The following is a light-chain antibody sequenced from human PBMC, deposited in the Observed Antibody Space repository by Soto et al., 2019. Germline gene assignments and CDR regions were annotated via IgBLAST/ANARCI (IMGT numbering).Light chain of an antibody. J-gene: IGKJ5*01. CDR3: QQYGSSPLIS. CDR1: QSVSSY. Sequence: IMLTRSPASVSSSPGETAPLSCGPSQSVSSYLAWYQQKPGQAPRLLIYDASNRATGIAARFSGSGSGRDFTLTISGLEPEDFAVYYCQQYGSSPLISFGQGSRLAI. CDR2: DAS. V-gene: IGKV3D-20*01.